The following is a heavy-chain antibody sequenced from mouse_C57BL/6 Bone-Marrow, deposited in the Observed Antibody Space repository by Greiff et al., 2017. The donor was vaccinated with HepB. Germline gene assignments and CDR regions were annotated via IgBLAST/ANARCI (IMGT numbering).Heavy chain of an antibody. CDR2: ISSGGSYT. Sequence: KLVESGGDLVKPGGSLKLSCAASGFTFSSYGMSWVRQTPDKRLEWVATISSGGSYTYYPDSVKGRFTISRDNAKNTLYLQMSSLKSEDTAMYYCAREGIYYPYFDYWGQGTTLTVSS. CDR1: GFTFSSYG. V-gene: IGHV5-6*02. J-gene: IGHJ2*01. CDR3: AREGIYYPYFDY. D-gene: IGHD2-1*01.